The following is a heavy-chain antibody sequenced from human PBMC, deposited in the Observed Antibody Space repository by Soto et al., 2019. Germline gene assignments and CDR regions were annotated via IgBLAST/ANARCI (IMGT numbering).Heavy chain of an antibody. CDR2: INHSGST. CDR3: ARGGRYCSGGSCPPNDY. V-gene: IGHV4-34*01. CDR1: GGSFSGYY. J-gene: IGHJ4*02. Sequence: SETLSLTCAVYGGSFSGYYWSWIRQPPGKGLEWIGEINHSGSTNYNPSLKSRVTISVDTSKNQFSLKLSSVTAADTAVYYCARGGRYCSGGSCPPNDYWGQGTLVTVSS. D-gene: IGHD2-15*01.